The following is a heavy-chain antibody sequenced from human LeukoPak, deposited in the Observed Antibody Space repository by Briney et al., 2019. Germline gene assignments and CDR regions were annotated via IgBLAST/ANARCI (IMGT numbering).Heavy chain of an antibody. D-gene: IGHD3-10*01. J-gene: IGHJ4*02. V-gene: IGHV3-23*01. Sequence: PGGSLRLSCAASGFTFSSYAMTWVRQAPGKGLEWVSTISGNGVVTYYADSVKGRFTISRDISKSTLYLQMSSLRAEDTAVYYRAKGFGSGRLFDYWGQGTLVTVSS. CDR1: GFTFSSYA. CDR3: AKGFGSGRLFDY. CDR2: ISGNGVVT.